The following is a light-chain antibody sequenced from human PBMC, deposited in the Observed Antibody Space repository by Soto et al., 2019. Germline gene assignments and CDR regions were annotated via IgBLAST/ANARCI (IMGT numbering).Light chain of an antibody. J-gene: IGKJ2*01. CDR1: RDISVY. V-gene: IGKV1-33*01. CDR2: DAS. Sequence: DIQMTQSPSSLSAFVGDRVTITCQASRDISVYLNWYQQKPGKPPKLLVYDASNLHTGVPSRFSGSGSGTHFTFTISSLQPEDVATYYCQQYHNLPPYTFGQGTKLEIK. CDR3: QQYHNLPPYT.